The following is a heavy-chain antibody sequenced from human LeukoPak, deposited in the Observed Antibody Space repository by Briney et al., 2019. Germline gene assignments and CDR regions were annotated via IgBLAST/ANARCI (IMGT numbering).Heavy chain of an antibody. V-gene: IGHV3-48*02. CDR2: ISTSGRAI. J-gene: IGHJ4*02. CDR3: ARVPLYDRSGYYFDY. CDR1: GFTFSNYN. D-gene: IGHD3-22*01. Sequence: PGGSLRLSCAASGFTFSNYNMNWVRQAPGKGLEWVSYISTSGRAIFYAGSVKGRFAISRDNAKNSLFLQMNSLRDEDTAVYYCARVPLYDRSGYYFDYWGLGTLVTVSS.